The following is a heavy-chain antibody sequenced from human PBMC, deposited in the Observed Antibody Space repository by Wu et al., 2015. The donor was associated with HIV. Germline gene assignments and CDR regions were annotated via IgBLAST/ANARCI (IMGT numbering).Heavy chain of an antibody. CDR1: GYAFTGYG. CDR2: ISAYNGNT. V-gene: IGHV1-18*01. J-gene: IGHJ4*02. CDR3: ARAARDRKLDPINSGYDLSPXRDHADY. D-gene: IGHD5-12*01. Sequence: QVQLVQSGAEVKKPGASVKVSCKASGYAFTGYGISWVRQAPGQGLEWMGWISAYNGNTNYAQKLQGRVTMTTDTSTSTAYMELRSLRSDDTAVYYRARAARDRKLDPINSGYDLSPXRDHADYWGQGTLVTVSS.